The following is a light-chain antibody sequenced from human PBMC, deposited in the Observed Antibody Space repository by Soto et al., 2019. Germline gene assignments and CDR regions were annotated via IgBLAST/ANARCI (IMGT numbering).Light chain of an antibody. CDR2: GAS. Sequence: EIVMTQSPATLSASLGDRATLSCRASQSVSSNLAWYQQKPGQAPRLLIYGASTRATGFPARFSGSGSGTEVTLTISSLQYADFAVYYCQQHNNWYPLTFGGGTKVEIK. J-gene: IGKJ4*01. CDR1: QSVSSN. V-gene: IGKV3-15*01. CDR3: QQHNNWYPLT.